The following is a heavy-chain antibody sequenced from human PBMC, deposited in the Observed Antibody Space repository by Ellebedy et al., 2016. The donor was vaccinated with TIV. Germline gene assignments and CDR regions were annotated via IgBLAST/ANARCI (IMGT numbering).Heavy chain of an antibody. V-gene: IGHV1-18*01. CDR1: GYTFTSYG. Sequence: AASVKVSCKASGYTFTSYGISWVRQAPGQGLEWMGWISAYNGNTNYAQKLQGRVTMTTDTSTSTAYMELRSLRSDDTAVYYCARGHRLGASGNAFDIWGQGTMVTVSS. J-gene: IGHJ3*02. CDR2: ISAYNGNT. D-gene: IGHD1-26*01. CDR3: ARGHRLGASGNAFDI.